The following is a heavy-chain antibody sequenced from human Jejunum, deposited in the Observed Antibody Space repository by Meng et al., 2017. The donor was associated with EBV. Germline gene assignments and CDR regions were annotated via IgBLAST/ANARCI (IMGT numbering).Heavy chain of an antibody. Sequence: QVSPVESGSELKKPGASGKVSCKASGYTFTSSGINCVRQAPGQGLEWMGWINTNTGYPTYAQDFTGRFVFSLDTSVSTAYLQITSLSTEDNAVYYCARVRPGGGWFDPWGQGTLVTVSS. CDR3: ARVRPGGGWFDP. J-gene: IGHJ5*02. D-gene: IGHD2-8*02. CDR1: GYTFTSSG. V-gene: IGHV7-4-1*02. CDR2: INTNTGYP.